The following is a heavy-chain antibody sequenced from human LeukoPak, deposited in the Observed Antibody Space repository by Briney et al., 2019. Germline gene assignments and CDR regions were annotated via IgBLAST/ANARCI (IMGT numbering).Heavy chain of an antibody. CDR1: GFTFSKYR. D-gene: IGHD3-10*01. CDR2: ISGSGGST. CDR3: AKGGRITMVRGVLDV. V-gene: IGHV3-23*01. J-gene: IGHJ6*04. Sequence: GGSLRLSCAASGFTFSKYRMNWVRQAPGKGLEWVSAISGSGGSTYYADSVKGRFTISRDNSKNTLYLQMNSLRAEDTAVYYCAKGGRITMVRGVLDVWGKGTTVTVSS.